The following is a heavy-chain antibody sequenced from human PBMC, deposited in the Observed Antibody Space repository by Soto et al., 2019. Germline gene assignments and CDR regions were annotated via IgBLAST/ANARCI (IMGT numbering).Heavy chain of an antibody. D-gene: IGHD4-4*01. V-gene: IGHV1-69*13. Sequence: SVKVSCKASGGTFSSYAISWVRQAPGQGLEWMGGIIPIFGTANYAQKFQGRVTITADESTSTAYMELSSLRSEDTAVYYCARVDRDYSNYEWFDPWGQGTLVTVSS. CDR3: ARVDRDYSNYEWFDP. CDR2: IIPIFGTA. J-gene: IGHJ5*02. CDR1: GGTFSSYA.